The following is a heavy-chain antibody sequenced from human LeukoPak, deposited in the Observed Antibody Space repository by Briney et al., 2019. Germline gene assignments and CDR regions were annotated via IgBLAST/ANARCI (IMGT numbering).Heavy chain of an antibody. J-gene: IGHJ6*03. CDR3: ARRGYYYYYMDV. Sequence: PSETLSLTCIVSGGSISSSNYYWGWIRQSPGKGLEWIGSIYSRGSTYYNPSLKSRVTISVDTSKNHFSPKLSSVTAADTAVYYCARRGYYYYYMDVWGKGTTVTISS. V-gene: IGHV4-39*02. CDR1: GGSISSSNYY. CDR2: IYSRGST.